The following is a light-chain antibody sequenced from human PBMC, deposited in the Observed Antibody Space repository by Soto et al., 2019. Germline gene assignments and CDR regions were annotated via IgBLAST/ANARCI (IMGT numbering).Light chain of an antibody. V-gene: IGKV3-15*01. J-gene: IGKJ4*01. CDR2: RAS. Sequence: EIVMTQSPATLSVSPGERATLSCRASQSVYNNLAWYQQEPGQAPRLLIYRASTRATGFPARFSGGGSGTEFTLTISSLQSEDFAVYFCQQYSNWPLTFGGGTKVEIK. CDR1: QSVYNN. CDR3: QQYSNWPLT.